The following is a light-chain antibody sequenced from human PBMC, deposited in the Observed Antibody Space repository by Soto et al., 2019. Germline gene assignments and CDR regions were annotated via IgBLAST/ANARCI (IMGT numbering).Light chain of an antibody. V-gene: IGKV1D-12*01. CDR1: QPINNW. CDR2: GAS. J-gene: IGKJ2*01. CDR3: QQANTFPHT. Sequence: DIQMTQSPSYVSASVGDTVIITCRASQPINNWLAWYQQKPGRAPNLLIHGASNLQGGVPSRFSGSGSGTDFTLTITSLQPEDFATYFCQQANTFPHTFGQGTKLEIK.